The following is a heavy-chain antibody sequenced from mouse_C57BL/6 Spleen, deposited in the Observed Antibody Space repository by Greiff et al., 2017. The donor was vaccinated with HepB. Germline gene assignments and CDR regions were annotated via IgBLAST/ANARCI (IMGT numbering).Heavy chain of an antibody. D-gene: IGHD2-1*01. Sequence: QVQLQQPGAELVMPGASVKLSCKASGYTFTSYWMHWVKQRPGQGLAWIGEIDPSDSYTNYNQKFKGKSTLTVDKSSSTAYMQLSSLTSEDSAVFYCARWAPDGNSHDFDYWGQGTTLTVSS. J-gene: IGHJ2*01. CDR2: IDPSDSYT. CDR3: ARWAPDGNSHDFDY. V-gene: IGHV1-69*01. CDR1: GYTFTSYW.